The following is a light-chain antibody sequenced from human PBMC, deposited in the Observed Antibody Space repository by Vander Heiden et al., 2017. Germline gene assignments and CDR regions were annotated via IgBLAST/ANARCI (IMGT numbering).Light chain of an antibody. CDR2: DVN. Sequence: QSALTQAASVSGSPGQSVVISCTGTSSDVGNYNLVSWYQQHPARAPNLVIFDVNKRRSGTSTRFSCSNSGNTASITISVLQAEDEADDYCYSYADSSTVGVVFGGGTKLIVL. CDR1: SSDVGNYNL. V-gene: IGLV2-23*02. CDR3: YSYADSSTVGVV. J-gene: IGLJ2*01.